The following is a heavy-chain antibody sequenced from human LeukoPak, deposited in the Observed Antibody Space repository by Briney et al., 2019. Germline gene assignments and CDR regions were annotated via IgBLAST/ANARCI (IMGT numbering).Heavy chain of an antibody. Sequence: PGGSLRLSCAASGFTVSSNYMSWVRQAPGKGLEWVSVIYSGGSTYYADSVKGRFTISRDNSKNTLYLQMNSLRAEDTAVYYCARDGDSGPRGNYYYGMDVWGQGTTVTVSS. CDR1: GFTVSSNY. D-gene: IGHD5-12*01. CDR2: IYSGGST. J-gene: IGHJ6*02. V-gene: IGHV3-53*01. CDR3: ARDGDSGPRGNYYYGMDV.